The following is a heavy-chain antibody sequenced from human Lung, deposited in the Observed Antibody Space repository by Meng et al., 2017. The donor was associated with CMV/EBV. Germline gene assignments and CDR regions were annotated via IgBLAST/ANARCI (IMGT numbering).Heavy chain of an antibody. CDR2: VSDTHGDT. V-gene: IGHV3-23*01. Sequence: GESLKISCAASGFTFSSFDMSWVRQAPGKGLEWVSTVSDTHGDTYYADSVKGRSTISRDNSKSTLYLQMNSLRADDTARYYCARLAARGYWGQGTLVTVSS. CDR3: ARLAARGY. J-gene: IGHJ4*02. D-gene: IGHD6-6*01. CDR1: GFTFSSFD.